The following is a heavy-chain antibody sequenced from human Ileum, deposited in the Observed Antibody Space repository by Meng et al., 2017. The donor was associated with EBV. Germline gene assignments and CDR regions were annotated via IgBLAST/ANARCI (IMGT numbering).Heavy chain of an antibody. D-gene: IGHD6-13*01. V-gene: IGHV1-18*01. CDR1: GYTFTTYG. CDR3: ARYVPNGSFWYFDF. Sequence: QVQLVQSGAEVKKPXASVKVYCKASGYTFTTYGISWVRQAPGQGLEWMGWISVKNGEAKYPQNFQGRVTMATDTTTSTAYMELRSLTSDDTAVYYCARYVPNGSFWYFDFWGRGTLVTVSS. J-gene: IGHJ2*01. CDR2: ISVKNGEA.